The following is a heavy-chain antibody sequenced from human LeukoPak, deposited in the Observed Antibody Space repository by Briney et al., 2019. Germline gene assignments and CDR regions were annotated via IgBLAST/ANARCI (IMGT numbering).Heavy chain of an antibody. Sequence: SETLSLTCTVSGGSISSGSYYWNWIRQPAGKGLEWIGRFYNSGRTNFNPSLKSRVTISADTSKNQFSLKVRSVTAADTAVYYCARGDLKSDWFDPWAREPWSPSPQ. V-gene: IGHV4-61*02. J-gene: IGHJ5*02. D-gene: IGHD3-3*01. CDR1: GGSISSGSYY. CDR2: FYNSGRT. CDR3: ARGDLKSDWFDP.